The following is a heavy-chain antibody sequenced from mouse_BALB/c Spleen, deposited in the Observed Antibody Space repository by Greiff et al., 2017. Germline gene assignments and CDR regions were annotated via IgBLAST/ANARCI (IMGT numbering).Heavy chain of an antibody. CDR2: IYPGDGDT. Sequence: QVQLQQSGAELVRPGSSVKISCKASGYAFSSYWMNWVKQRPGQGLEWIGQIYPGDGDTNYNGKFKGKATLTADKSSSTAYMQLSSLTSEDSAVYFCARNYYGSSLYYYAMDYWGQGTSVTVSS. V-gene: IGHV1-80*01. CDR3: ARNYYGSSLYYYAMDY. J-gene: IGHJ4*01. D-gene: IGHD1-1*01. CDR1: GYAFSSYW.